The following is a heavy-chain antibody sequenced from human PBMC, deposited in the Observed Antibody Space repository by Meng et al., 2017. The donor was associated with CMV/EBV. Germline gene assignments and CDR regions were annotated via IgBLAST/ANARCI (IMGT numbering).Heavy chain of an antibody. CDR3: ARDRRVRGVIRYYYYGMDV. CDR1: GGSISSYY. J-gene: IGHJ6*02. CDR2: IYYSGST. Sequence: ESLKTSCTVSGGSISSYYWSWIRQPPGKGLEWVGYIYYSGSTNYNPSLKSRVTISVDTSKNQFSLKLSSVTAADTAVYYCARDRRVRGVIRYYYYGMDVWGQGTTVTVSS. D-gene: IGHD3-10*01. V-gene: IGHV4-59*01.